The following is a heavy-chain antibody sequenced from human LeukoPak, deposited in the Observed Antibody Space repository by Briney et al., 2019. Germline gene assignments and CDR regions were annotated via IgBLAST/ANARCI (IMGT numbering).Heavy chain of an antibody. CDR2: ISSSGSTI. J-gene: IGHJ5*02. D-gene: IGHD3-22*01. CDR1: GFTFSDYY. V-gene: IGHV3-11*01. CDR3: ARLAGAYYYDSSGYPDRAARFDP. Sequence: PGGSLRLSCAASGFTFSDYYMSWIRQAPGKGLEWVSYISSSGSTIYYADSVKGRFTISRDNAKNSLYPHMNSLRAEDTAVYYCARLAGAYYYDSSGYPDRAARFDPWGQGTLVTVSS.